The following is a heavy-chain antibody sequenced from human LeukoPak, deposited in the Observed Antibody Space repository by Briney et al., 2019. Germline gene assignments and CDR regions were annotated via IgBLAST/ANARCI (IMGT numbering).Heavy chain of an antibody. CDR1: GGSISSYY. CDR3: ARHVQVNSAYFYYGMDV. CDR2: IYYSGST. J-gene: IGHJ6*02. Sequence: SETLSLTCTVSGGSISSYYWSWIRQPPGKGLEWIGYIYYSGSTNYNPSLKSRVTISVDTSKNQFSLKLSSVTATDTAVYYCARHVQVNSAYFYYGMDVWGQGTTVTVSS. D-gene: IGHD3-9*01. V-gene: IGHV4-59*08.